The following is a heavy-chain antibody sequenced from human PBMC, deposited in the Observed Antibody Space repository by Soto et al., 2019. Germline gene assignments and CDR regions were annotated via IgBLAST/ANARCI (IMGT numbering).Heavy chain of an antibody. D-gene: IGHD3-10*01. Sequence: SVKVSCKASGGTFSSYAISWVRQAPGQGLEWMGGIIPIFGTANYAQKFQGRVTITADESTSTAYMELSSLRSEDTAVYYCARDLEGYYYGSGSYRSYYGMDVWGQGTTVTVSS. CDR2: IIPIFGTA. V-gene: IGHV1-69*13. J-gene: IGHJ6*02. CDR1: GGTFSSYA. CDR3: ARDLEGYYYGSGSYRSYYGMDV.